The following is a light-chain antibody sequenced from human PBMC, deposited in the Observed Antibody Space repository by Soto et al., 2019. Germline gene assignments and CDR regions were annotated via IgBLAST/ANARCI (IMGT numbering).Light chain of an antibody. V-gene: IGLV2-14*03. CDR2: DVS. CDR1: SSDVGDYNS. J-gene: IGLJ1*01. Sequence: QSALTQPRSVSGSPAQSVTVSCIGTSSDVGDYNSVSWYQQHPGKAPKLMIYDVSKRPSGASNRFSGSKSANTASLTISGLQAEDEADYYCSSYTTAGTYVFGPGTKLTVL. CDR3: SSYTTAGTYV.